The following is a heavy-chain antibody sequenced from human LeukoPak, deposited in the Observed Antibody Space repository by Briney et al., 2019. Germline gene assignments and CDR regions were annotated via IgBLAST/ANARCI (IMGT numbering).Heavy chain of an antibody. CDR2: MNPNSGNT. CDR1: GYTFTSYD. V-gene: IGHV1-8*01. Sequence: ASVKVSCKASGYTFTSYDINWVRQATGQGLEWMGWMNPNSGNTGYAQKFQGRVTMTRNTSISTAYMELSSLRSEDTAVYYCARDQMNIAAAGAYFDYWGQGTLVTVSS. J-gene: IGHJ4*02. D-gene: IGHD6-13*01. CDR3: ARDQMNIAAAGAYFDY.